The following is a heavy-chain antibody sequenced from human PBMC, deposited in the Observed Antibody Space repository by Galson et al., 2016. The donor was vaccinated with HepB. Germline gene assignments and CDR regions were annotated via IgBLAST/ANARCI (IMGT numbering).Heavy chain of an antibody. Sequence: QSGAEVTKPGESLKISCKGSGYSFINYWIGWVRQMPGKGLEWMGVIYPGDSDTRYSPSFQGQVTISADKSISTAYLQWSSLKASDTAMYYCARLLGVVIPPGSWDYWGQGTLVTVSS. J-gene: IGHJ4*02. V-gene: IGHV5-51*01. CDR2: IYPGDSDT. D-gene: IGHD3-3*01. CDR1: GYSFINYW. CDR3: ARLLGVVIPPGSWDY.